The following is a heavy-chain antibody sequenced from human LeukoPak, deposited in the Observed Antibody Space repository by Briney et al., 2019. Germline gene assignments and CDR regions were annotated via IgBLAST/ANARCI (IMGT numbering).Heavy chain of an antibody. CDR3: ARSHYGSGSYPARYGMDV. CDR2: ITSSGTTI. CDR1: GLPFTDSC. Sequence: GGSLRLSCAASGLPFTDSCMYWIHQAPGKGLDLFSYITSSGTTIYHADSVKGRFTISRDNAKSTLYLQMNSLRAEDTGVYYCARSHYGSGSYPARYGMDVWGQGTTVTVSS. J-gene: IGHJ6*02. V-gene: IGHV3-11*01. D-gene: IGHD3-10*01.